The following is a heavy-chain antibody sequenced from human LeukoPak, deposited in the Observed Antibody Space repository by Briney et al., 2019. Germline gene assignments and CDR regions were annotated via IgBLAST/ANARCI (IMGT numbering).Heavy chain of an antibody. J-gene: IGHJ5*02. CDR3: ARDIGVPAAIRRGGWFDP. CDR1: GFTFSDYY. CDR2: ISSSGSTM. V-gene: IGHV3-11*04. D-gene: IGHD2-2*01. Sequence: PGGSLRLSCAASGFTFSDYYMSWIRQAPGKGLEWVSYISSSGSTMYYADSVKGRFTISRDNAKNSLYLQMNSLRAEDTAVYYCARDIGVPAAIRRGGWFDPWGQGTLVTVSS.